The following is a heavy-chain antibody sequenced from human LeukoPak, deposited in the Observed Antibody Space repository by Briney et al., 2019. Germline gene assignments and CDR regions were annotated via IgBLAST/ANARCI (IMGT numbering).Heavy chain of an antibody. CDR1: GLTVSSNY. D-gene: IGHD6-13*01. CDR2: IYSGGIT. J-gene: IGHJ4*02. CDR3: ARDRKAAGFDY. Sequence: GGSLRLSCAASGLTVSSNYMSWVRQAPGKGLEWFSVIYSGGITYYADSVKGRFTISRDNSKNTLYLQMNSLRAEDTAVYYCARDRKAAGFDYWGQGTLVTVSS. V-gene: IGHV3-53*01.